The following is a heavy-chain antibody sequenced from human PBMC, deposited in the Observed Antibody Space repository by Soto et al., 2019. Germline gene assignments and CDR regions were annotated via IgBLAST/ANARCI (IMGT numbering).Heavy chain of an antibody. D-gene: IGHD3-10*01. CDR3: ARNGYGSGSYYPNFDY. CDR2: INHSGST. CDR1: GWSFSGYY. V-gene: IGHV4-34*01. Sequence: PSETLSLTCAVYGWSFSGYYWSWIRQPPGKGLEWIGEINHSGSTNYNPSLKSRVTISVHTSKNQFSLKLSSVTAADTAVYYCARNGYGSGSYYPNFDYWGQGTLVTVSS. J-gene: IGHJ4*02.